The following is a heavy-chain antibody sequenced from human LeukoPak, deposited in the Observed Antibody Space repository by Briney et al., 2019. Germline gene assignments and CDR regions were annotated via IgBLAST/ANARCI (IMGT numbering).Heavy chain of an antibody. D-gene: IGHD3-3*01. J-gene: IGHJ4*02. CDR1: GFTFSSYA. CDR2: ISGSGGST. Sequence: GGSLRLSCAASGFTFSSYAMSWVRQAPGKGLEWVSAISGSGGSTYYADSVKGRFTTSRDNSKNTLYLQMNSLRAEDTAVYYCAKDWRITPXXXDYWGQGTLVTVSS. CDR3: AKDWRITPXXXDY. V-gene: IGHV3-23*01.